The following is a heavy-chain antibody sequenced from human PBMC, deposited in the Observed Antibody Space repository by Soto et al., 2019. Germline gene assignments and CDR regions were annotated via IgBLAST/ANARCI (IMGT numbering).Heavy chain of an antibody. CDR3: AQIRGSLGHYYYYGMDV. J-gene: IGHJ6*02. V-gene: IGHV2-26*01. CDR1: GFSLSNARMG. CDR2: IFSNDEK. Sequence: QVTLKESGPVLVKPTETLTLTCTVSGFSLSNARMGVSWIRQPPGKALEWLAHIFSNDEKSYSTSLKSRLTISKDTSKSQVVLTMTNMDPVDTATYYCAQIRGSLGHYYYYGMDVWGQGTTVTVSS. D-gene: IGHD3-16*01.